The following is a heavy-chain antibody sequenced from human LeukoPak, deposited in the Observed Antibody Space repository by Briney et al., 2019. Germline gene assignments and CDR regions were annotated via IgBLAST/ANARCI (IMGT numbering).Heavy chain of an antibody. J-gene: IGHJ6*03. CDR1: GFTFGSYA. CDR2: IRYDGSNQ. CDR3: VKGYYYYMDV. Sequence: GGSLRLSCAASGFTFGSYAVHWVRQAPGKGLEWVAFIRYDGSNQYYADSVKARFTMSRDNSKNTLNMQMNSLRAEDTAVYYCVKGYYYYMDVWGKGTTVTISS. V-gene: IGHV3-30*02.